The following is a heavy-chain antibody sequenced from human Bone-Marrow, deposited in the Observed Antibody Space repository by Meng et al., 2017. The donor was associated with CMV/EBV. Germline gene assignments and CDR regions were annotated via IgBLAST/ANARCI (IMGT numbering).Heavy chain of an antibody. CDR2: ISSSSSYI. Sequence: GESLKISCAASGFTFSSYSMNWVRQAPGKGLEWVSSISSSSSYIYYADSVKGRFTISRDNAKNSLYLQMNSLRAEDTAVYYCAREGREWEPQENNFYYNGVDVWGQGTTVTVSS. CDR1: GFTFSSYS. J-gene: IGHJ6*02. V-gene: IGHV3-21*04. CDR3: AREGREWEPQENNFYYNGVDV. D-gene: IGHD1-26*01.